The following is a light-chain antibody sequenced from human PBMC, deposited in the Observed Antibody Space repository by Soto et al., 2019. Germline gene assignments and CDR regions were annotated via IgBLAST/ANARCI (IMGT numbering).Light chain of an antibody. J-gene: IGKJ4*01. CDR3: IQDYNYPLT. V-gene: IGKV1-6*02. CDR2: TAS. CDR1: QGIRSE. Sequence: IPMTDSPSSLAASVVERVTITCRRSQGIRSELGWYQQKPGKAPNLLIYTASTLQSGVPSRFSGSGSGTDFTLTISSLQPEDFATYYCIQDYNYPLTFGGGTKVDIK.